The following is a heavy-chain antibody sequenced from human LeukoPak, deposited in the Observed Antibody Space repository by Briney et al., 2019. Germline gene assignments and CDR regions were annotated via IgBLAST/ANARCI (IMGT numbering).Heavy chain of an antibody. CDR1: GGSFSGYY. J-gene: IGHJ4*02. CDR3: ARAPLTYYDFWSGYYTPFDY. Sequence: SETLSLTCAVYGGSFSGYYWSWIRQPPGKGLEWIGEINHSGSTNYNPSLKSRVTISVDTSKNQFSLKLSSVTAADTAVYYCARAPLTYYDFWSGYYTPFDYWGQGTLVTVSS. D-gene: IGHD3-3*01. CDR2: INHSGST. V-gene: IGHV4-34*01.